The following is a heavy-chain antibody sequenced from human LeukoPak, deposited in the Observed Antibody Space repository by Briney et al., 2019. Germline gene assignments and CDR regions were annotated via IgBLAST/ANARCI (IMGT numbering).Heavy chain of an antibody. CDR2: ISGSGGST. V-gene: IGHV3-23*01. D-gene: IGHD3-16*01. Sequence: GGSLRLSCAASGFTFSSYAMSWVRQAPGKGLEWVSAISGSGGSTYYADSVKGRFTISRDNSKNTLYLQMNSLRAEDTAVYYCAKDSEADDYVWGSYAIDYWGQGTLVTVSS. CDR3: AKDSEADDYVWGSYAIDY. J-gene: IGHJ4*02. CDR1: GFTFSSYA.